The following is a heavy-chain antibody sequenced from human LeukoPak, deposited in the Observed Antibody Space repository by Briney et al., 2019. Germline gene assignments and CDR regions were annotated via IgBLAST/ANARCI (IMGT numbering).Heavy chain of an antibody. J-gene: IGHJ4*02. D-gene: IGHD5-12*01. Sequence: GGSLTLSCAASGFTFSRSWMHWVRQAPGEGLVWVSRIKSDESSTTYADSVKGRFTISRDNAKNTVYLQMNSLRVEDTAVYYCARDGEAASGYASGGFDSWGQGTLVTVSS. CDR3: ARDGEAASGYASGGFDS. V-gene: IGHV3-74*01. CDR2: IKSDESST. CDR1: GFTFSRSW.